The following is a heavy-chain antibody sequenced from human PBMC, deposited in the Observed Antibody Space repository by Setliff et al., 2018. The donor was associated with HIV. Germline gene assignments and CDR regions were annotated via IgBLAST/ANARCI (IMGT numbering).Heavy chain of an antibody. CDR3: ARVGGRDGYNWEYYFDY. CDR2: INPNSGGT. Sequence: VASVKVSCKASGYTFTGYYMHWVRQAPGQGLEWMGWINPNSGGTNYAQKFQGWATMTRDTSISTAYMELSRLRSDDTAVYYCARVGGRDGYNWEYYFDYWGQGTLVTVSS. D-gene: IGHD5-12*01. CDR1: GYTFTGYY. V-gene: IGHV1-2*04. J-gene: IGHJ4*02.